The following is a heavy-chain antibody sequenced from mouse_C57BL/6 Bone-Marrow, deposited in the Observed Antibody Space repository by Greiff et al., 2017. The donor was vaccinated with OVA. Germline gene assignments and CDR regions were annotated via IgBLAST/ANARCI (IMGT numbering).Heavy chain of an antibody. CDR1: GFSLTHFA. CDR3: ARGWLLRY. D-gene: IGHD2-3*01. CDR2: IWTGGGT. V-gene: IGHV2-9-1*01. Sequence: VKFVESGPGLVAPSQSLSITCTVSGFSLTHFAFSWVRPPPGKGLEWLGVIWTGGGTNYNSALKSRLSISKDNSKSQVFLKMNSLQTDDTARYYCARGWLLRYWGQGTLVTVSA. J-gene: IGHJ3*01.